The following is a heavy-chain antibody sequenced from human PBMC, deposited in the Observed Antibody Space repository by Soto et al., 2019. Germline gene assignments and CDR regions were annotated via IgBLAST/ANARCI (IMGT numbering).Heavy chain of an antibody. CDR2: ISGSGDST. CDR1: GFTFSNYA. CDR3: ASRNFYDSSGYYWYYFDY. J-gene: IGHJ4*02. D-gene: IGHD3-22*01. Sequence: EVQLLESGGGLLQPGGSLRLSCAVSGFTFSNYAMSWVRQAPGKGLEWVSGISGSGDSTYYADSVKGRFTISRDNXKXQXXLQMNSLRAEDTAVYYCASRNFYDSSGYYWYYFDYWGQGTLVTVSS. V-gene: IGHV3-23*01.